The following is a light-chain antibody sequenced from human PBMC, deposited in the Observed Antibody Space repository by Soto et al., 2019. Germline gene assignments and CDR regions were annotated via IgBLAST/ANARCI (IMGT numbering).Light chain of an antibody. Sequence: DIQMTPSPSSLSASAGARVTITCRARQSISSYLYWYQQKPGKAPKLLIYATASLQSGVPSRFSGSGSRTDFTLAISSLEPEGFTTYYCQQWYSTPPTFGQATELEIK. CDR3: QQWYSTPPT. J-gene: IGKJ1*01. CDR2: ATA. V-gene: IGKV1-39*01. CDR1: QSISSY.